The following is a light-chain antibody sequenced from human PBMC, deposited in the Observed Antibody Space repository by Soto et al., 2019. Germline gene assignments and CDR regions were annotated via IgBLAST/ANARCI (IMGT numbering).Light chain of an antibody. CDR3: ETWDFNTRV. CDR1: SGHSSYI. CDR2: PEGSGSY. Sequence: QLVLTQSSSASASLGSSVKLTCTLSSGHSSYIIAWHQQQPGKAPRYLMKPEGSGSYNKGSGVPDRFSGSSSGADRYLTISNLQFEDEADYYCETWDFNTRVFGGGTKLTVL. V-gene: IGLV4-60*02. J-gene: IGLJ3*02.